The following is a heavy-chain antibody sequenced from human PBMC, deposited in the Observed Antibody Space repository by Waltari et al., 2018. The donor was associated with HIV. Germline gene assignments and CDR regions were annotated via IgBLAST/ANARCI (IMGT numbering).Heavy chain of an antibody. CDR2: ISYDGSNK. D-gene: IGHD5-18*01. J-gene: IGHJ4*02. V-gene: IGHV3-30*18. Sequence: QEELVESGGGVVKPGQSLRLSFAAPGFTLSSHGVPGVRQAAGKGLEWVAVISYDGSNKYYADSVKGRFTFSRDNSKNTLHLQMNSLRAEDTAVYYCAKDRSGYSYGGFDYWGQGTLVTVSS. CDR3: AKDRSGYSYGGFDY. CDR1: GFTLSSHG.